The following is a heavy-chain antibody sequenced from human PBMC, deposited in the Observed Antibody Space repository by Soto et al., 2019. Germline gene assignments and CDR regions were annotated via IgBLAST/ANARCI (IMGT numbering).Heavy chain of an antibody. V-gene: IGHV5-51*01. J-gene: IGHJ6*02. CDR3: ASHAGSGYGADRADRYYYYGMDV. CDR1: GYSFTSYW. D-gene: IGHD3-22*01. CDR2: IYPGDSDT. Sequence: GESLKISCKGSGYSFTSYWIGWVRQMPGKGLEWMGIIYPGDSDTRYSPSFQGQVTISADKSISTAYLQWSSLKASDTAMYYCASHAGSGYGADRADRYYYYGMDVWGQGTTVTVSS.